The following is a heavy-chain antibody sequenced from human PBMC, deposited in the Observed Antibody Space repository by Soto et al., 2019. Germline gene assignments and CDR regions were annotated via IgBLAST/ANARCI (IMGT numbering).Heavy chain of an antibody. CDR3: AKDLASKLWFGEFDP. J-gene: IGHJ5*02. D-gene: IGHD3-10*01. CDR2: ISYDGSNK. Sequence: GGSLRLSCAASGFTFSSYGMHWVRQAPGKGLEWVAVISYDGSNKYYADSVKGRFTISRDNSKNMLYLQMNSLRAEDTAVYYCAKDLASKLWFGEFDPWGQGTLVTVSS. CDR1: GFTFSSYG. V-gene: IGHV3-30*18.